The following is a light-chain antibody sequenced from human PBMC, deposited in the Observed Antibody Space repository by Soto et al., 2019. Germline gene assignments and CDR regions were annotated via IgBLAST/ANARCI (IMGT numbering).Light chain of an antibody. CDR3: QPYNSYSNT. J-gene: IGKJ2*01. V-gene: IGKV1-5*03. Sequence: DIHMTQSPSTLSASVGDRVTITCRASQSISSWLAWYQQKPGKAPKLLIYKAYSLESGVTSRFSGSGSGTEFTLTISSLQPDDFATYYCQPYNSYSNTFGPGTKVDIK. CDR1: QSISSW. CDR2: KAY.